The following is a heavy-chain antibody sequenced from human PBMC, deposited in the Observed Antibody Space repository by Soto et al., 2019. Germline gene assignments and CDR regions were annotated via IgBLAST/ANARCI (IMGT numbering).Heavy chain of an antibody. D-gene: IGHD4-17*01. CDR3: ASWPSYGDYGTSDDY. CDR1: GGSISSYY. Sequence: SETLSLTCTVSGGSISSYYWSWIRQPPGKGLEWIGYIYYSGSTNYNPSLKSRVTISVDTSKNQFSLKLSSVTAADTAVYYCASWPSYGDYGTSDDYWGQGTLVTVSS. V-gene: IGHV4-59*08. CDR2: IYYSGST. J-gene: IGHJ4*02.